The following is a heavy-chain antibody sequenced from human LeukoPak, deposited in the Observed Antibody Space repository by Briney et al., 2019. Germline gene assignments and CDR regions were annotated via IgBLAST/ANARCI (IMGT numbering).Heavy chain of an antibody. CDR3: AKDTTSSIRGTHQFDY. J-gene: IGHJ4*02. V-gene: IGHV3-23*01. CDR1: GFTFSSYA. D-gene: IGHD1-1*01. Sequence: GGSLRLSCAASGFTFSSYAMSWVRQAPGKGLEWVSAISGSGGSTYYADSVKGRFTISRDNSKNTLYLQMNSLRAEDTAVYYCAKDTTSSIRGTHQFDYWGQGTLVTVSS. CDR2: ISGSGGST.